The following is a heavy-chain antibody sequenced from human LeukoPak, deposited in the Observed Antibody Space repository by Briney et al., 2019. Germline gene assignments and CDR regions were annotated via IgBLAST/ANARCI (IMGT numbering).Heavy chain of an antibody. Sequence: PGGTLRLSCAASGFSFSSYGMSWVRQAPGKGLEWVGRIKSKTDGGTTDYAAPVKGRFTISRDDSKNTLYLQMNSLKTEDTAAYYCTTDSGVDYWGQGTLDTVSS. CDR3: TTDSGVDY. CDR2: IKSKTDGGTT. CDR1: GFSFSSYG. V-gene: IGHV3-15*01. J-gene: IGHJ4*02.